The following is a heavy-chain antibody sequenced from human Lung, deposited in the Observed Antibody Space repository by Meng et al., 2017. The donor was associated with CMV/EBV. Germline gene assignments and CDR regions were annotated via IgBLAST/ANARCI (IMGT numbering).Heavy chain of an antibody. CDR2: IRYDGSNK. V-gene: IGHV3-30*02. Sequence: GESPKISCAASGFTFSSYGMHWVRQAPGKGLEWVAFIRYDGSNKYYADSVKGRFTISRDNSKNTLYLQMNSLRAEDTAVYYCARALFQQWPTRTGYYGMDVWGQGXTVTVSS. J-gene: IGHJ6*02. CDR1: GFTFSSYG. CDR3: ARALFQQWPTRTGYYGMDV. D-gene: IGHD6-19*01.